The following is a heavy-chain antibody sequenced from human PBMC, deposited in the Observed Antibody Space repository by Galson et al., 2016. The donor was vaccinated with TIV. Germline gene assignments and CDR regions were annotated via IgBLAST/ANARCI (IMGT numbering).Heavy chain of an antibody. Sequence: CAISGDSVSSNSAAWNWLRQSPSRGLEWLGRTLYRSTWYNDYAASLNRRITINPDTSQNQYSLQLTSVTPEDASVYYCARGAPSVFGIIMTLDFWGHGTLVTVSS. V-gene: IGHV6-1*01. D-gene: IGHD3-16*01. CDR2: TLYRSTWYN. J-gene: IGHJ4*01. CDR3: ARGAPSVFGIIMTLDF. CDR1: GDSVSSNSAA.